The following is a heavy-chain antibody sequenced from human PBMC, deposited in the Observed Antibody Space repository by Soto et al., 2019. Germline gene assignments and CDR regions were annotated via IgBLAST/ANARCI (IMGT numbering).Heavy chain of an antibody. V-gene: IGHV3-11*03. D-gene: IGHD5-18*01. CDR1: GFTFSDYY. CDR2: ISSSRSYT. CDR3: ARTVDTAMNGMDV. J-gene: IGHJ6*02. Sequence: PGGSLRLSCAASGFTFSDYYMSWIRQAPGKGLEWVSHISSSRSYTNYADSVKGRFTISRDNAKNSLYLQMNSLRAEDTAVYYCARTVDTAMNGMDVWGQGTTVTVSS.